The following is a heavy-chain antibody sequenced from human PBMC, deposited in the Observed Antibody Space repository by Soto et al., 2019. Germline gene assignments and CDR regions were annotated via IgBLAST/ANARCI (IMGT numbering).Heavy chain of an antibody. D-gene: IGHD2-15*01. Sequence: QVQLVESGGGVVQPGRSLRLSCTASGSTFGSFDMHWVRQPPGKGLEWVAVIWYDGGNRHYADSVKGRFAISRDNSKSTLYLQMNSLRVEDTAAYYCARRYCSGGRCTRFGPWGQGTLVTVSS. CDR3: ARRYCSGGRCTRFGP. CDR2: IWYDGGNR. V-gene: IGHV3-33*01. CDR1: GSTFGSFD. J-gene: IGHJ5*02.